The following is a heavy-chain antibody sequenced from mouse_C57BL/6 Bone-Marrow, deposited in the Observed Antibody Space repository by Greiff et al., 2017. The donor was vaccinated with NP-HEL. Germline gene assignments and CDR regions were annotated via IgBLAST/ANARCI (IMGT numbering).Heavy chain of an antibody. V-gene: IGHV1-81*01. CDR2: IYPRSGNT. D-gene: IGHD1-1*01. CDR1: GYTFTSYG. CDR3: ATRVYYGNYFDY. Sequence: QVQLQQSGAELARPGASVKLSCKASGYTFTSYGISWVKQRTGQGLEWIGEIYPRSGNTYYNEKFKGKATLTADKSSSTAYMELRSLTSEDSAVYVCATRVYYGNYFDYWGQGTTLTVSS. J-gene: IGHJ2*01.